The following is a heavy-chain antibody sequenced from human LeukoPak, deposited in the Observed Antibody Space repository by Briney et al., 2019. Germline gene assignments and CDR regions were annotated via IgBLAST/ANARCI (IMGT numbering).Heavy chain of an antibody. Sequence: PGGSLRHSCVASGFDVGTSYMNWVRQAPGKGLEWVSLIKSGGGTIYADSVRGRFTISRDTSNNTLYLQMNSLRAEDTAVYYCARWVDSWGQGTLVTVSS. V-gene: IGHV3-53*01. CDR1: GFDVGTSY. J-gene: IGHJ5*01. CDR3: ARWVDS. CDR2: IKSGGGT.